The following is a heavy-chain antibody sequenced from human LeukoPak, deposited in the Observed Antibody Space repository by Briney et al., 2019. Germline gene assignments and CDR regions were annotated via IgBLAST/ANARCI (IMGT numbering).Heavy chain of an antibody. CDR2: ISAYNGNT. J-gene: IGHJ3*02. Sequence: ASVKVSCKASGYTFTSYGISWVRQAPGQGLEWMGWISAYNGNTNHAQKLQGRVTMTTDTSTSTAYMELRSLRSDDTAVYYCARAGGYSYQLTEGGDAFDIWGQGTMVTVSS. CDR3: ARAGGYSYQLTEGGDAFDI. D-gene: IGHD5-18*01. CDR1: GYTFTSYG. V-gene: IGHV1-18*04.